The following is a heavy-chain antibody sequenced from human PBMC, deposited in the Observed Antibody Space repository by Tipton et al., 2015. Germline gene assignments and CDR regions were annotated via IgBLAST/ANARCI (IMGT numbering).Heavy chain of an antibody. V-gene: IGHV4-61*01. J-gene: IGHJ1*01. CDR2: ISYTDGA. Sequence: TLSLTCTVSGGSVTSGSYYWSWIRQPPGKGLEWIGYISYTDGAHYNPALKSRVTISVDTSKNQFSLTLSSVIAADTAVYYCARASIIQGYYHDSSRYYLFNSWGQGTLVTVSS. CDR3: ARASIIQGYYHDSSRYYLFNS. CDR1: GGSVTSGSYY. D-gene: IGHD3-22*01.